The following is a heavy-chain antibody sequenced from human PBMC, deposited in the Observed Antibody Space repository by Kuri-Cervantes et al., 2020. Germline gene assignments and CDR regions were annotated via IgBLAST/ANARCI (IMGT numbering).Heavy chain of an antibody. J-gene: IGHJ4*02. D-gene: IGHD6-13*01. V-gene: IGHV3-23*01. Sequence: SCKASGGTFSSYAMSWVRQAPGKGLEWVSAISGSGGSTYYADSVKGRFTISRDNSKNTLYLQMNSLRAEDTAVYYCAKGSTAAGPFDYWGQGTLVTVSS. CDR1: GGTFSSYA. CDR3: AKGSTAAGPFDY. CDR2: ISGSGGST.